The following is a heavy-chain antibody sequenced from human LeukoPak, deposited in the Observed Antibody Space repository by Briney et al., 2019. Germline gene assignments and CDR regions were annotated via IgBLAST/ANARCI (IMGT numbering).Heavy chain of an antibody. Sequence: ASVKVSCKASGYTFTGYYIHWVRQAPGQGLEWMGWINPNNDDTNFDPKFQGRLTLSRDTSNSTAYMELGRLRSDDTAVYYCARIKWSAANDWGQGTLVSVSS. J-gene: IGHJ4*02. CDR1: GYTFTGYY. CDR2: INPNNDDT. CDR3: ARIKWSAAND. D-gene: IGHD6-13*01. V-gene: IGHV1-2*02.